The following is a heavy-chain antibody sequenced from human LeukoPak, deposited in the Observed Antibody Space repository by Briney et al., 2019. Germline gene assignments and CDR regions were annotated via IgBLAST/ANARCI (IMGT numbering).Heavy chain of an antibody. V-gene: IGHV4-39*07. Sequence: PSETLSLTCTVSDVSISSSDYYWGWLRQPPGKGLEWIATIYYSVNFYYSPSLKSRVTISIDTSKNQFSLKLSSVTAADTAVYYCARAYCSGGSCYFDYWGQGTLVTVSS. D-gene: IGHD2-15*01. CDR1: DVSISSSDYY. J-gene: IGHJ4*02. CDR2: IYYSVNF. CDR3: ARAYCSGGSCYFDY.